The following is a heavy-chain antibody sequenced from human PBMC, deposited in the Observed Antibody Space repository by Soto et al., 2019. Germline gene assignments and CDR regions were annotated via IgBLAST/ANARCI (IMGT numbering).Heavy chain of an antibody. D-gene: IGHD2-15*01. CDR1: GFTFSSYA. J-gene: IGHJ6*02. Sequence: PGGSLRLSCAASGFTFSSYAMSWVRQAPGKGLEWVSAISGSGGSTYYADSVKGRFTISRDNSKNTLYLQMNSLRAEDTAVYYCAKGLYCSGGSCYLSGMDVWGQGTTVTVSS. CDR2: ISGSGGST. CDR3: AKGLYCSGGSCYLSGMDV. V-gene: IGHV3-23*01.